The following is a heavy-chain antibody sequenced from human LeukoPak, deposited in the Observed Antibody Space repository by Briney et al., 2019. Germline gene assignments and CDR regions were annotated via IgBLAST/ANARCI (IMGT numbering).Heavy chain of an antibody. CDR1: GFTFSNYW. J-gene: IGHJ4*02. D-gene: IGHD6-19*01. CDR3: VINPVSGTFDY. CDR2: INNDGSTT. Sequence: GGSLRLSCAASGFTFSNYWMHWVRQTPGKGLVWVSRINNDGSTTSYADSVRGRFTISRDDAKNSVHLQMNSLRAEDTAVYYCVINPVSGTFDYWGQGTLVTVSS. V-gene: IGHV3-74*01.